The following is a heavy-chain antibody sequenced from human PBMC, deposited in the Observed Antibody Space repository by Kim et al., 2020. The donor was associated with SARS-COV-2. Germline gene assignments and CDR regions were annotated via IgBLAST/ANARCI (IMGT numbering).Heavy chain of an antibody. CDR3: ARMPLRLDVVDTISPYYFDY. V-gene: IGHV1-18*01. Sequence: ASAKVSCKASGYTFTSYGISWVRQAPGQGLEWMGWISAYNGNTNYAQKLQGRVTMTTDTSTSTAYMELRSLRSDDTAVYYCARMPLRLDVVDTISPYYFDYWGQGTLVTVSS. CDR2: ISAYNGNT. J-gene: IGHJ4*02. D-gene: IGHD5-12*01. CDR1: GYTFTSYG.